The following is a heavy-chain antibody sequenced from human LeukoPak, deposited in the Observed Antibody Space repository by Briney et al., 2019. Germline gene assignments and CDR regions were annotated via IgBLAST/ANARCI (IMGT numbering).Heavy chain of an antibody. D-gene: IGHD3-22*01. CDR3: AKDLYYDSSGPFDY. V-gene: IGHV3-33*06. CDR2: IWYDGSNK. CDR1: GFTFSSYG. Sequence: GGSLRLSCAASGFTFSSYGMHWVRQAPGKGLEWVAVIWYDGSNKYYADSVKGRFTISRDNSKDTLYLQMNSLRAEDTAVYYCAKDLYYDSSGPFDYWGQGTLVTVSS. J-gene: IGHJ4*02.